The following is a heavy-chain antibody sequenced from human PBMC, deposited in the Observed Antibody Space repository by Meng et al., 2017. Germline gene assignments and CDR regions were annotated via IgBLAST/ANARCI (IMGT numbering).Heavy chain of an antibody. CDR1: GFTFRNYW. J-gene: IGHJ5*02. Sequence: VRRVESGVGSVQSGGSLRLSCTASGFTFRNYWVHWVRQAPGKGLVWVSRIKPDGTMTVYADSVKGRFTISRDNAKNTLYLQMNSLRSDDTAVYYCARSDWFDPWGQGTLVTVSS. CDR3: ARSDWFDP. V-gene: IGHV3-74*01. CDR2: IKPDGTMT.